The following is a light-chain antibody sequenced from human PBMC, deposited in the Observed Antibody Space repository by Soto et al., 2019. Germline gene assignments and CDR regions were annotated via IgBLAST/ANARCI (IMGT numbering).Light chain of an antibody. V-gene: IGLV2-14*03. Sequence: QSALTKPASVSGSPGQSITISCTGTSSDVGAYNSVSWYQQHPDKAPKLIIFSVTSRTSGLSDRFSGSKSDNTASLTISGLRTEDEADYYCSSATSSSTYLFGTGTKLTVL. CDR3: SSATSSSTYL. J-gene: IGLJ1*01. CDR1: SSDVGAYNS. CDR2: SVT.